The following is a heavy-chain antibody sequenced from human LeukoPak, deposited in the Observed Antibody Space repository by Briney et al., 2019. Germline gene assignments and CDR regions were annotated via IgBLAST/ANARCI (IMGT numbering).Heavy chain of an antibody. V-gene: IGHV3-33*01. CDR1: GFTFTSYG. CDR3: ARDDRTNNNCYWWFDP. Sequence: PGSSLRLSCAASGFTFTSYGFHWVRQAPGKGLEWVAVIWYDDSKKYYADSVKGRFTFSRDNSKNTLYLQMNSLRAEDTAVYYCARDDRTNNNCYWWFDPRGQGTLVTVSS. D-gene: IGHD2-21*02. CDR2: IWYDDSKK. J-gene: IGHJ5*02.